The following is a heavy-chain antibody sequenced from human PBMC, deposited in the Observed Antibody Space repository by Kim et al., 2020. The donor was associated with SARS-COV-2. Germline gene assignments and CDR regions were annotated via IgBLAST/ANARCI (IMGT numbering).Heavy chain of an antibody. D-gene: IGHD2-15*01. CDR2: T. V-gene: IGHV4-30-4*05. Sequence: TYDNPSLKSRVTISAATSKNQFSLTLSSVTAADTAVYFCARGYGIFYGLDVWGQGTTVTVSS. CDR3: ARGYGIFYGLDV. J-gene: IGHJ6*02.